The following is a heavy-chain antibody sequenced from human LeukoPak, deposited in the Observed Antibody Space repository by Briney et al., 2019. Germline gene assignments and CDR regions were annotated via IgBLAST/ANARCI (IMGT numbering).Heavy chain of an antibody. CDR3: ARGDFWSGYRHAFDI. CDR1: GGSISSGSYC. Sequence: PSQTLSLTCTVSGGSISSGSYCWSWIRQPAGKGLEWIGRIYTSGSTNYNPSLKSRVTISVDTSKNQFSLKLSSVTAADTAVYYCARGDFWSGYRHAFDIWGQGTMVTVSS. D-gene: IGHD3-3*01. J-gene: IGHJ3*02. CDR2: IYTSGST. V-gene: IGHV4-61*02.